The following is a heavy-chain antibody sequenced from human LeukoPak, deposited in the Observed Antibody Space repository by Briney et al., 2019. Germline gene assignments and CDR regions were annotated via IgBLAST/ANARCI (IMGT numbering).Heavy chain of an antibody. CDR2: ISYDGSNK. CDR1: GFTFSSYA. Sequence: GGSLRLSCAASGFTFSSYAMHWVRQAPGKGLEWVAVISYDGSNKYYADSVKGRFTISRDNSKHTLYLQMNSLRAEDTAVYYCAILRFLEWSEFDYWGQGTLVTVSS. D-gene: IGHD3-3*01. CDR3: AILRFLEWSEFDY. V-gene: IGHV3-30*01. J-gene: IGHJ4*02.